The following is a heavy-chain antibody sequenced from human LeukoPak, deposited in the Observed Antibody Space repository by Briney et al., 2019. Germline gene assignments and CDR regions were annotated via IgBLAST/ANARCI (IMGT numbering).Heavy chain of an antibody. Sequence: PSETLSLTCAFSVCSISSSNWWSCIRQPPWKGLGWIGSIHYSRSTNYNPSLKSRVTISVDTSKNQFSLKLSSVTAADTAVYYCARDRMQDVVVAALGAFDMWGRGTMVTVSS. CDR1: VCSISSSNW. CDR2: IHYSRST. J-gene: IGHJ3*02. D-gene: IGHD2-15*01. V-gene: IGHV4-4*02. CDR3: ARDRMQDVVVAALGAFDM.